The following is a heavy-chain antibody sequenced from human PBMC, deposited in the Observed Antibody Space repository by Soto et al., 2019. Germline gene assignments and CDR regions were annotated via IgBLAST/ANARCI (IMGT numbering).Heavy chain of an antibody. V-gene: IGHV3-74*01. CDR3: AREIMTTVAIDY. J-gene: IGHJ4*02. D-gene: IGHD4-17*01. Sequence: GGSLRLSCATSGFTFSSYWMHWVRQAPGKGLVWVSRINRDGSSTSYADSVKGRFTISRDNAKNTLYLQMNSLRAEDTAVYYCAREIMTTVAIDYWGQGTLVTVSS. CDR1: GFTFSSYW. CDR2: INRDGSST.